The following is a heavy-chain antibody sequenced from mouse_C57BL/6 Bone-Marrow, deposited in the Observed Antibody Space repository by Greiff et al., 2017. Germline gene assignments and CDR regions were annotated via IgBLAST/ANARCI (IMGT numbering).Heavy chain of an antibody. V-gene: IGHV5-15*01. CDR2: ISNLAYSI. J-gene: IGHJ1*03. Sequence: EVKLMESGGGLVQPGGSLKLSCAASGFTFSDYGMAWVRQAPRKGPEWVAFISNLAYSIYYADTVTGRFTISRENAKNTLYLEMSSLRSEDTAMYYCARHATDWYFDVWGTGTTVTVSS. CDR3: ARHATDWYFDV. CDR1: GFTFSDYG.